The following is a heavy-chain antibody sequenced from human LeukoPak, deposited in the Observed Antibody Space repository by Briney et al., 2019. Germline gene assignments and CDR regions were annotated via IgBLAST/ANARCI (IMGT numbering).Heavy chain of an antibody. V-gene: IGHV3-48*02. CDR1: GFTFNDYC. J-gene: IGHJ4*02. Sequence: GGSLRLSCAASGFTFNDYCMNWVRQAPGMGLEWVSYISSSGSTIYYADSVKGRFTISRDNAKNSLSLQMNSLRDEDTAVYYCARGETAVTSNLDYRGRGTLVTVSS. CDR2: ISSSGSTI. CDR3: ARGETAVTSNLDY. D-gene: IGHD4-17*01.